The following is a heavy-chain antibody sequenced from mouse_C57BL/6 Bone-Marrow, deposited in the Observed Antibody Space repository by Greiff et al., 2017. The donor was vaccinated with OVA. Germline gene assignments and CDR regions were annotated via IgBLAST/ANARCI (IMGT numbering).Heavy chain of an antibody. J-gene: IGHJ1*03. CDR1: GYTFTSYG. CDR3: ARYYYGSSSYWYFDV. CDR2: IYPRSGNT. Sequence: QVQLQQSGAELARPGASVKLSCKASGYTFTSYGISWVKQRTGQGLEWIGEIYPRSGNTYYNEKFKGKATLTADKSSSTAYMELRSLTSEDSAVYFCARYYYGSSSYWYFDVWGTGTTVTVSS. D-gene: IGHD1-1*01. V-gene: IGHV1-81*01.